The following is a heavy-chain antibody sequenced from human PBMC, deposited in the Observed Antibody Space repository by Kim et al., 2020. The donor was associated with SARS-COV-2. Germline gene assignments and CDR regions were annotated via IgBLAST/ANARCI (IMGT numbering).Heavy chain of an antibody. Sequence: GGSLRLSCAASGFTFSSYSMNWVRQAPGKGLEWVSSISSSSSYIYYADSVKGRFTISRDNAKNSLYLQMNSLRAEDTAVYYCARAIEGGSGSYYWGQGTLVTVSS. CDR2: ISSSSSYI. CDR1: GFTFSSYS. D-gene: IGHD3-10*01. J-gene: IGHJ4*02. V-gene: IGHV3-21*01. CDR3: ARAIEGGSGSYY.